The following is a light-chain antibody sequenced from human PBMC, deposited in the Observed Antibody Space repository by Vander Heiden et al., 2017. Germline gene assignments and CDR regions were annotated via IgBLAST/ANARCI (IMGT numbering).Light chain of an antibody. V-gene: IGLV3-21*02. Sequence: SYVLTPPPSVSVAPGPTARFTCGGNNIGSKSVHWYQQKPGQAPVLVVYDDSERPSGSPERFSGSNSGNTATLTISRVEAGDEADYYCQVWDSSSDHSWVFGGGTKLTVL. CDR1: NIGSKS. J-gene: IGLJ3*02. CDR2: DDS. CDR3: QVWDSSSDHSWV.